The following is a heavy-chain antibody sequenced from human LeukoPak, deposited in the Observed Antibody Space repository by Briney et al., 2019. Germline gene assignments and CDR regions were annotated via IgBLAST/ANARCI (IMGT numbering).Heavy chain of an antibody. J-gene: IGHJ4*02. D-gene: IGHD5-12*01. CDR3: TRVKFSGYEIEY. CDR1: GFTFSDST. Sequence: SGGSLRLSCAASGFTFSDSTVHWVRQASGKGLEWVGRIRGKPNNYATAYAASVKGRFTFSRDDSKNTAYLQMNSLRTEDTAVYYCTRVKFSGYEIEYWGQGTLVTVSS. CDR2: IRGKPNNYAT. V-gene: IGHV3-73*01.